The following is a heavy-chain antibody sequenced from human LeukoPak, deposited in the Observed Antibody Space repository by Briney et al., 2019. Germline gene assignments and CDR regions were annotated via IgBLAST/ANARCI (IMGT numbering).Heavy chain of an antibody. Sequence: SETLSLTCTVYGYSISSGYYWGWIRQPPGKGLEWIGSIYHSGRNYYNPSLKSRVTISVDTSKNQFSLKLSSVTAADTAVYYCARGTNDDSFDPWGQGTLVTVSS. CDR1: GYSISSGYY. J-gene: IGHJ5*02. CDR2: IYHSGRN. V-gene: IGHV4-38-2*02. D-gene: IGHD1-1*01. CDR3: ARGTNDDSFDP.